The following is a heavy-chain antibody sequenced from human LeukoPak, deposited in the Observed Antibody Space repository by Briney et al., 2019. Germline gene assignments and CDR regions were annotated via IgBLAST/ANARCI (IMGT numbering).Heavy chain of an antibody. J-gene: IGHJ4*02. CDR3: AKGLLFGDFSGLFDY. Sequence: SLRLSCAASGFTFDDYAMHWVRQAPGKGLEWVSGISWNSAYIDYADSVKGRFTISRDNAKNSLYLQMNSLRAEDTALYYCAKGLLFGDFSGLFDYWGQGTLVTVSS. D-gene: IGHD2/OR15-2a*01. V-gene: IGHV3-9*01. CDR1: GFTFDDYA. CDR2: ISWNSAYI.